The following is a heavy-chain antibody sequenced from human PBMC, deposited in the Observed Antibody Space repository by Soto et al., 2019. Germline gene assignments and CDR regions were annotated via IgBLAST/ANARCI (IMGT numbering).Heavy chain of an antibody. CDR2: ISYDGSNK. Sequence: GGSLRLSCAASGFTFSSYAMHWVRQAPGKGLEWVAVISYDGSNKYYADSVKGRFTISRDNSKNTLYLQMNSLRAEDTAVYYCAREGGYSGYGTSSIDYWGQGTLVTVSS. J-gene: IGHJ4*02. V-gene: IGHV3-30-3*01. CDR1: GFTFSSYA. CDR3: AREGGYSGYGTSSIDY. D-gene: IGHD5-12*01.